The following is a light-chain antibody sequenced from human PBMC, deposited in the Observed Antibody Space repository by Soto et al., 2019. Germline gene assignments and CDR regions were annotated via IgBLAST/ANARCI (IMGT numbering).Light chain of an antibody. V-gene: IGLV2-8*01. CDR3: SSYKGRTNYV. CDR2: QVT. CDR1: SSGVGIYNY. Sequence: QSVLTQPPSASGSPGQSVAISCTGTSSGVGIYNYVSWYQQHPGKAPKLMIYQVTNRPSGVSNRLSGSKSGNTASLTISGLQDEDEADYYCSSYKGRTNYVFGTGTKVTV. J-gene: IGLJ1*01.